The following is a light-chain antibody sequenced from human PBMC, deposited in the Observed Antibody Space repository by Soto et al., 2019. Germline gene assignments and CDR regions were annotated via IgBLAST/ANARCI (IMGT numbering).Light chain of an antibody. CDR3: SSYTSSSTYV. CDR2: DVS. J-gene: IGLJ1*01. CDR1: SSDIGGYNY. V-gene: IGLV2-14*03. Sequence: QSALTQPASVSGSPGQSITISCTGTSSDIGGYNYVSWYQQHPGKAPKLMIYDVSHRPSGVSIRFSGSKSGNTASLTISGLQAEDEGDYYCSSYTSSSTYVFGTGTKLTVL.